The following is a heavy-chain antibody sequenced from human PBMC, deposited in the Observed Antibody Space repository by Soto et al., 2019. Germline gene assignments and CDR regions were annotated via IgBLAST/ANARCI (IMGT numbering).Heavy chain of an antibody. CDR2: IRSKAYGGTT. Sequence: GGSLRLSCTASGFTFGDYAMSWFRQAPGKGLEWVGFIRSKAYGGTTEYAASVKGRFTISRDDSKSIAYLQMNSLKTEDTAMYYCTRERGMNWNPYYFDYWGQGTLVTVSS. V-gene: IGHV3-49*03. CDR3: TRERGMNWNPYYFDY. D-gene: IGHD1-1*01. J-gene: IGHJ4*02. CDR1: GFTFGDYA.